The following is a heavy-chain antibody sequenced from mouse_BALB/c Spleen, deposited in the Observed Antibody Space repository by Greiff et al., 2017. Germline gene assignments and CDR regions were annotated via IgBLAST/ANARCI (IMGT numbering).Heavy chain of an antibody. D-gene: IGHD6-1*01. V-gene: IGHV1-87*01. J-gene: IGHJ2*01. CDR2: IYPGDGDT. CDR3: ARRGTSLDY. CDR1: GYTFTSYW. Sequence: VQLQQSGAELARPGASVKLSCKASGYTFTSYWMQWVKQRPGQALEWIGAIYPGDGDTRYTQKFKGKATLTADKSSSTAYMQLSSLASEDSAVYYCARRGTSLDYWGQGTTLTVSS.